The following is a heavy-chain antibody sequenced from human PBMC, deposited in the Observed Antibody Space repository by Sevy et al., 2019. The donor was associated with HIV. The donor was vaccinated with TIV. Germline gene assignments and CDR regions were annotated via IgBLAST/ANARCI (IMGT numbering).Heavy chain of an antibody. J-gene: IGHJ4*02. CDR2: IYYSGST. CDR3: ARGRGYSYGYSYFDY. D-gene: IGHD5-18*01. Sequence: SETLSLTCTVSGGSISSGDYYWTWIRQSPGTGLEWIGCIYYSGSTYYNPSLESRLTISVDTSKNQFSVELNSVTAADTAVFFCARGRGYSYGYSYFDYWGQGTLVTVSS. V-gene: IGHV4-30-4*01. CDR1: GGSISSGDYY.